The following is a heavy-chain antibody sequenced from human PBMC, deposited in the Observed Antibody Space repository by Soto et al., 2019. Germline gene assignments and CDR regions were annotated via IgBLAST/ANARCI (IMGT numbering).Heavy chain of an antibody. J-gene: IGHJ6*03. CDR1: GFTFSSYV. Sequence: GGSLRLSCAASGFTFSSYVMSWVRQAPGKGLEWVSALSGSGGSTYYADSVKGRFTISRDNSKNTLYLQMNSLRAEDTAVYYCARAGRWFGELSHYYMDVWGKGTTVTVSS. D-gene: IGHD3-10*01. V-gene: IGHV3-23*01. CDR2: LSGSGGST. CDR3: ARAGRWFGELSHYYMDV.